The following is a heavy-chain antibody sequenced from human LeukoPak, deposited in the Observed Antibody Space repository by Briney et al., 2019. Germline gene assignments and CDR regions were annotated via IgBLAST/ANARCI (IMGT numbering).Heavy chain of an antibody. V-gene: IGHV4-30-4*01. Sequence: SETLSLTCTVSGGSISSGDYYWSWIRQPPGKGLEWIGYIYYSGSTYYNPSLKSRVTISVDTSNNQFSLKLSSVTAADTAVYYCARILVVPAAMPLGMDVWGQGTTVTVSS. J-gene: IGHJ6*02. CDR3: ARILVVPAAMPLGMDV. D-gene: IGHD2-2*01. CDR2: IYYSGST. CDR1: GGSISSGDYY.